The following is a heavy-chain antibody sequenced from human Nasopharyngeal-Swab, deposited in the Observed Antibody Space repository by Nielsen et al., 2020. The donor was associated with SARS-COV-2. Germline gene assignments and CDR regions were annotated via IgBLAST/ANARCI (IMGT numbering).Heavy chain of an antibody. CDR3: ARGSTYYYDSSGYYYVYYFDY. CDR1: GGSISSSSYY. V-gene: IGHV4-39*01. J-gene: IGHJ4*02. Sequence: SETLSLTCTVSGGSISSSSYYWGWIRQPPGKGLEWIGSIYYSGSTYYNPSLKSRVTISVDTSKNQFSLKLSSVTAADTAVYYCARGSTYYYDSSGYYYVYYFDYWGQGTLVTVSS. CDR2: IYYSGST. D-gene: IGHD3-22*01.